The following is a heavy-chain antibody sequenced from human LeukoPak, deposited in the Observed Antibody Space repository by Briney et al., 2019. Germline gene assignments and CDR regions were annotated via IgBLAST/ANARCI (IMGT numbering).Heavy chain of an antibody. V-gene: IGHV4-59*11. CDR2: IHYSGRP. D-gene: IGHD3-16*01. CDR1: GGSISGHY. CDR3: ARFGVDYDMDV. J-gene: IGHJ6*02. Sequence: KPSETLSLTCTVSGGSISGHYWTWIRQPPGKGLEWIGQIHYSGRPDYNPSLKSRVTISVDTSKNQLSLKVTSVTSADTAVYYCARFGVDYDMDVWGQGTTVTVSS.